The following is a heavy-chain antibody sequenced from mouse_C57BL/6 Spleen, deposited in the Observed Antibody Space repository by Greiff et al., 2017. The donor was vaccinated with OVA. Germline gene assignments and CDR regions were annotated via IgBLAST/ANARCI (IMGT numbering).Heavy chain of an antibody. CDR2: INPSSGYT. V-gene: IGHV1-7*01. CDR3: AKYVYYAMDY. D-gene: IGHD5-1-1*01. J-gene: IGHJ4*01. CDR1: GYTFTSYW. Sequence: QVQLQQSGAELAKPGASVKLSCKASGYTFTSYWMHWVKQRPGQGLEWIGYINPSSGYTKYNQKFKGKATLTADKSSSTAYMQLSSLTSEDSAVYFCAKYVYYAMDYWGQGTSVTVSS.